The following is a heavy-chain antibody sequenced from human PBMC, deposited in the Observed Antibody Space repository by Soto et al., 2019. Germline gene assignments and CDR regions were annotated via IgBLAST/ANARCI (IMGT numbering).Heavy chain of an antibody. D-gene: IGHD3-22*01. Sequence: SETLSLTCTVSGGSISSYYWSWIRQPPGKGLEWIGYIYYSGSTNYNPSLKSRVTISVDTSKNQFSLKLSSVTAADTAVYYCASIGYDSSGTFDYWGQGTLVTVSS. J-gene: IGHJ4*02. V-gene: IGHV4-59*01. CDR2: IYYSGST. CDR3: ASIGYDSSGTFDY. CDR1: GGSISSYY.